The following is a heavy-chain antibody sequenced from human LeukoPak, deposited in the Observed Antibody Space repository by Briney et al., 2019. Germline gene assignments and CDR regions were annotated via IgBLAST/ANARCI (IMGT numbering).Heavy chain of an antibody. CDR1: GGSFSGYY. D-gene: IGHD3-16*01. CDR2: INHSGST. CDR3: ARTSAAVPVYYFDY. V-gene: IGHV4-34*01. J-gene: IGHJ4*02. Sequence: NTSETLSLTCAVYGGSFSGYYWSWIRQPPGKGLEWIGEINHSGSTNYNPSLKSRVTISVDTSKNQFSLKLSSVTAADTAVYYCARTSAAVPVYYFDYWGQGTLVTVSS.